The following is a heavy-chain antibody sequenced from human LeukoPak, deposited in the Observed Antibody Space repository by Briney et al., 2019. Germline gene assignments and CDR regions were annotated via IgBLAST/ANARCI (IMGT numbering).Heavy chain of an antibody. D-gene: IGHD1-26*01. CDR1: GFSVSSNY. J-gene: IGHJ4*02. CDR3: ARDWFHWSFQDY. V-gene: IGHV3-15*01. CDR2: IKSKTDGGTT. Sequence: GGSLRLSCAASGFSVSSNYMSWVRQAPGKGLEWVGRIKSKTDGGTTDYAAPVKGRFTISRDDSKNTLYLQMNSLRAEDTAVYYCARDWFHWSFQDYWGQGTLVTVPS.